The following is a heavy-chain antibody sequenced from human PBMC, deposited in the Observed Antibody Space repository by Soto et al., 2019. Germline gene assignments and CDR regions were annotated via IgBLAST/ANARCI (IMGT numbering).Heavy chain of an antibody. J-gene: IGHJ6*02. V-gene: IGHV4-59*01. D-gene: IGHD1-26*01. CDR3: AGGKWELHYYYYYGMDV. CDR1: GGSISSYY. CDR2: IYYSGST. Sequence: PSETLSLTCTVSGGSISSYYWSWIRQPPGKGLEWIGYIYYSGSTNYNPSLKSRVTISVDTSKNQFSLKLSSVTAADTAVYYCAGGKWELHYYYYYGMDVWGQGTTVTVSS.